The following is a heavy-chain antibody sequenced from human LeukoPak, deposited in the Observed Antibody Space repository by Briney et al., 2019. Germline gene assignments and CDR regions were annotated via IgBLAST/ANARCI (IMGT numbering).Heavy chain of an antibody. CDR1: GGSISSSSYY. D-gene: IGHD2/OR15-2a*01. CDR3: ARRNRPHRMDV. J-gene: IGHJ6*04. V-gene: IGHV4-39*01. CDR2: IYYSGST. Sequence: PETLSLTPTLSGGSISSSSYYWGWVRHPPGKWLEWIGSIYYSGSTYYNPSLKSRVTISVDTSKNQFSLKLSSVTAADTAVYYCARRNRPHRMDVWGKGTTVTVSS.